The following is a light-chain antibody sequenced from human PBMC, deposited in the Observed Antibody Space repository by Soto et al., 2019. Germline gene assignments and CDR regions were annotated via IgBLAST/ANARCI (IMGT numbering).Light chain of an antibody. CDR1: SSDVGAYNY. Sequence: QSALTQPPSASGSPGQSVTISCTGTSSDVGAYNYVSWYQQYPGKVPKLIIYDVTKRPSGVPDRFSGSKSGSTASLTVSGLQAEDEADYYCCSYAGSSTFPYVFGTGTKVTVL. CDR3: CSYAGSSTFPYV. CDR2: DVT. J-gene: IGLJ1*01. V-gene: IGLV2-8*01.